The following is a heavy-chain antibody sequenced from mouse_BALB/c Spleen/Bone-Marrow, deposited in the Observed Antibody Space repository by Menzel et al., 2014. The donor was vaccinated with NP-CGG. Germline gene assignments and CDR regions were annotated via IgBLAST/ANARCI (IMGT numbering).Heavy chain of an antibody. CDR3: ARNLLYGNPYYYAMDY. Sequence: VKLMESGPGLVAPSQSLSITCTVSGFSLSSYSVHWVRQPPGKGLEWLGMIWGGGSTDYNSALKSRLSISKDNSKSXVFLEMNSLQTDDTAMYYCARNLLYGNPYYYAMDYWGQGTSVTVSS. CDR1: GFSLSSYS. CDR2: IWGGGST. D-gene: IGHD2-1*01. V-gene: IGHV2-6-4*01. J-gene: IGHJ4*01.